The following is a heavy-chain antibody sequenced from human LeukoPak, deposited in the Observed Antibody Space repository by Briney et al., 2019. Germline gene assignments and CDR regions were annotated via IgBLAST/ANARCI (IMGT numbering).Heavy chain of an antibody. V-gene: IGHV4-59*01. CDR1: GGSISSNY. CDR3: ARDMITFGGVIAASHWFDP. Sequence: PSETLSLTCIVSGGSISSNYWSWIRQPPGKGLEWIGYVYYTGNANYNPSLKSRVTISVDTSRNQFSLILNSLTAADTAVYYCARDMITFGGVIAASHWFDPWGQGTLVTVSS. CDR2: VYYTGNA. J-gene: IGHJ5*02. D-gene: IGHD3-16*02.